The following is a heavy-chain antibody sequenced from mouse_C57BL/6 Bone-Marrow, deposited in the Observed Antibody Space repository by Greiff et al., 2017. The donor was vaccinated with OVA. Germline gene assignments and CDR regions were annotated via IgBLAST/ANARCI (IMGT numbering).Heavy chain of an antibody. CDR1: GYSITSGYY. CDR2: ISYDGSN. Sequence: EVKLEESGPGLVKPSQSLSLTCSVTGYSITSGYYWNWIRQFPGNKLEWMGYISYDGSNNYNPSLKNRISITRDTSKNQFFLKLNSVTTEDTATYYCAGYSGDAMDYWGQGTSVTVSS. CDR3: AGYSGDAMDY. J-gene: IGHJ4*01. V-gene: IGHV3-6*01. D-gene: IGHD2-12*01.